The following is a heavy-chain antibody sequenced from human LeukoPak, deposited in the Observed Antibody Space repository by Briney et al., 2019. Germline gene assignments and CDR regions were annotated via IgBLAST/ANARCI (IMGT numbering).Heavy chain of an antibody. J-gene: IGHJ3*02. V-gene: IGHV1-8*01. CDR2: MNPNSGNT. Sequence: ASVKVSCKASGYTFTSYEINWVRQATGQGLEWMGWMNPNSGNTGYAQKFQGRVTMTRNTSISTAYMELSSLRSEDTAVYYCAREGGYCSGVRCPQRDAFDIWGQGTMVTVSS. D-gene: IGHD2-15*01. CDR1: GYTFTSYE. CDR3: AREGGYCSGVRCPQRDAFDI.